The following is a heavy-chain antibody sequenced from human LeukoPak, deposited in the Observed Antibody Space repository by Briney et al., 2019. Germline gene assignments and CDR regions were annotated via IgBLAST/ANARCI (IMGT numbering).Heavy chain of an antibody. J-gene: IGHJ5*02. V-gene: IGHV4-61*02. Sequence: SETLSLTCTVSGGSISSDSYYWSWIRQPAGKGLEWIGRSYTRGSTNNNPSLKSRVTTSVDTSKNQFSLKLSSVTAADTAVYYCAREYYYGSGVWFDPWGQGTLVTVSS. D-gene: IGHD3-10*01. CDR2: SYTRGST. CDR3: AREYYYGSGVWFDP. CDR1: GGSISSDSYY.